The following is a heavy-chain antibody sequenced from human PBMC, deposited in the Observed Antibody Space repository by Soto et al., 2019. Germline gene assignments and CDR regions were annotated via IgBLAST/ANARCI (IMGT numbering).Heavy chain of an antibody. J-gene: IGHJ4*02. CDR3: AKEYYYGSGPSDYYFDY. CDR2: ISGSGGST. Sequence: HPGGSLRLSCAASGFTFSSYAMSWVRQAPGKGLEWVSAISGSGGSTYYADSVKGRFTISRDNSKNTLYLQMNSLRAEDTAVYYCAKEYYYGSGPSDYYFDYWGQGTLVTVSS. V-gene: IGHV3-23*01. CDR1: GFTFSSYA. D-gene: IGHD3-10*01.